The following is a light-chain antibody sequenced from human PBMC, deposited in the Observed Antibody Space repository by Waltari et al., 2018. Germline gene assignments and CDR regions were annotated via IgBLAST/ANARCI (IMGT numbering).Light chain of an antibody. J-gene: IGLJ2*01. V-gene: IGLV4-69*01. CDR3: QTWGTVL. Sequence: QLVLTQSPYASASLGAAVTLTRTLSSGHSSYAISSHQQQPEKGPRFLMKLNSDGSHSKGDGIPDRFSGSSSGAERYLTISSLQSEDEADYYCQTWGTVLFGGGTKLTVL. CDR1: SGHSSYA. CDR2: LNSDGSH.